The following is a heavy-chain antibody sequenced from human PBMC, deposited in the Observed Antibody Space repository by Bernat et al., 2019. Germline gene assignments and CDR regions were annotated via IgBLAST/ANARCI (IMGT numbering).Heavy chain of an antibody. J-gene: IGHJ4*02. Sequence: QVQLVESGGGLVKPGGSLRLSCAASGFTFSDYYMSWIRQAPGKGLEWVSYISSSSSYTNYADSVKGRFTISRDNAKNSLYLQMNSLRPEDTAVYYCARGTRSGFPDGLPSGYWGQGTLVTVSS. V-gene: IGHV3-11*06. CDR1: GFTFSDYY. D-gene: IGHD1-26*01. CDR3: ARGTRSGFPDGLPSGY. CDR2: ISSSSSYT.